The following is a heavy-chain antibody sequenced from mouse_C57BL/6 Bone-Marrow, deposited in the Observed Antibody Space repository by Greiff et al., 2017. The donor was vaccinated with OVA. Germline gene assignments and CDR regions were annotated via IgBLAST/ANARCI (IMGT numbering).Heavy chain of an antibody. J-gene: IGHJ2*01. V-gene: IGHV8-8*01. CDR2: IWWGDAK. CDR1: GFSLSTFGMG. D-gene: IGHD1-1*01. Sequence: VKLKESGPGILQPSPTLSLTCSFSGFSLSTFGMGVGWIRQPSGKGLEWLAHIWWGDAKYYNPALESRPTISKDTSNTQVVHKIANVDTADTATYYCARRPTVVASYFDYWGQGTTLTVSS. CDR3: ARRPTVVASYFDY.